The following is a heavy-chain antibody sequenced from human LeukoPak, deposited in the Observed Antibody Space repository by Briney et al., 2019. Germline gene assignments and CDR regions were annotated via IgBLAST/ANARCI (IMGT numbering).Heavy chain of an antibody. J-gene: IGHJ4*02. CDR2: ISSSSSYI. D-gene: IGHD6-19*01. CDR1: GFTFSSDS. Sequence: PGGSLRLSCAASGFTFSSDSMNWVRQAPGKGLEWVSSISSSSSYIYYADSVKGRFTISRDNAKNSLYLQMNSLRAEDTAVYYCARDQSIAVAGAIGYWGQGTLVTVSS. V-gene: IGHV3-21*01. CDR3: ARDQSIAVAGAIGY.